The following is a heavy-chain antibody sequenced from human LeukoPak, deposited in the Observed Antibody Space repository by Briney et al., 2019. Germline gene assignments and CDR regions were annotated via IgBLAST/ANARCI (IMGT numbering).Heavy chain of an antibody. D-gene: IGHD6-13*01. CDR3: ANQINSSSWYSPFDI. J-gene: IGHJ3*02. CDR1: GGSISSGSYY. CDR2: IYTSGST. V-gene: IGHV4-61*02. Sequence: SETLSLTCTVSGGSISSGSYYWSWIRQPAGKGLEWIGRIYTSGSTNYNPSLKSRVTISVDTSKNQFSLKLSSVTAADTAVYYCANQINSSSWYSPFDIWGQGTMVTVSS.